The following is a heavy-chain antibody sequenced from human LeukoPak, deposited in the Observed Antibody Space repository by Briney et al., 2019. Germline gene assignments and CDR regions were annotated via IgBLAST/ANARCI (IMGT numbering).Heavy chain of an antibody. CDR3: ARERELLVDY. D-gene: IGHD1-26*01. J-gene: IGHJ4*02. Sequence: PGGSLRLSCTASGFTFGDYAMSWVRQAPGKGLEWVSSISSSSSYIYYADSVKGRFTISRDNAKNSLYLQMNSLRAEDTAVYYCARERELLVDYWGQGTLVTVSS. V-gene: IGHV3-21*01. CDR2: ISSSSSYI. CDR1: GFTFGDYA.